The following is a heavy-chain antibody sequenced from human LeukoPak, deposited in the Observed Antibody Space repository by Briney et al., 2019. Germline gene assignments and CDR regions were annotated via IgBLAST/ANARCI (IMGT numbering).Heavy chain of an antibody. V-gene: IGHV4-38-2*01. J-gene: IGHJ6*03. CDR2: MSHSGST. CDR1: GYSISSGYH. CDR3: ARVDWGLNFYYYFMDV. D-gene: IGHD3-9*01. Sequence: ASETLSLTCAVSGYSISSGYHWAWIRQPPGKGLEWIGSMSHSGSTYYNPSLKSRVTISVDTSKNQFSLKLSSVTAADTAVYYCARVDWGLNFYYYFMDVWGEGTTVTVSS.